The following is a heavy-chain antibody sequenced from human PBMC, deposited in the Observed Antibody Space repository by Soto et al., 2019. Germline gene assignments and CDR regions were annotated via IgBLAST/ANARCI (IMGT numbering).Heavy chain of an antibody. V-gene: IGHV4-30-4*01. CDR2: IYYSGSA. D-gene: IGHD3-3*01. CDR3: ARDLVFWNGVKWFDT. J-gene: IGHJ5*02. Sequence: SETLSLTCSVSGGSINSGDFYWSWIRQPPGKGLEWIGNIYYSGSAYYSPSLQSRVTISMDTSTNQFSLRLISVTAADTAVYYCARDLVFWNGVKWFDTWGQGSLVTVSS. CDR1: GGSINSGDFY.